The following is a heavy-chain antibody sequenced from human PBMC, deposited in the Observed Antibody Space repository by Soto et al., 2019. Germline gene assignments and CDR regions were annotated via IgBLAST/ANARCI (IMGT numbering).Heavy chain of an antibody. V-gene: IGHV3-23*01. Sequence: PGGSLRLSCAASGFTFNLHAMAWVRQAPGKGLEWVSSVGGSGALTNYADSVKGRFTISRDNSKNTLFLQMRSLRADDTAVYYCAKDHWKANRDTGPLQKLYAATPEFDSWGQGTQVTVSS. CDR1: GFTFNLHA. D-gene: IGHD1-1*01. J-gene: IGHJ4*02. CDR2: VGGSGALT. CDR3: AKDHWKANRDTGPLQKLYAATPEFDS.